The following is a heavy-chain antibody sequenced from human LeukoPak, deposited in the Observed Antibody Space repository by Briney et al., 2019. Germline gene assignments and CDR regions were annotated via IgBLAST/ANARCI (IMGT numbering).Heavy chain of an antibody. CDR3: ARENNFGSGMDV. CDR2: IWYDGSNK. CDR1: GFTFSSYG. D-gene: IGHD3-10*01. Sequence: QSGGSLRLSCAASGFTFSSYGMHWVRQAPGKGLEWVAVIWYDGSNKYYADSVKGRSTISRDNSKNTLYLQMNSLRAEDTAVYYCARENNFGSGMDVWGQGTTVTVSS. V-gene: IGHV3-33*01. J-gene: IGHJ6*02.